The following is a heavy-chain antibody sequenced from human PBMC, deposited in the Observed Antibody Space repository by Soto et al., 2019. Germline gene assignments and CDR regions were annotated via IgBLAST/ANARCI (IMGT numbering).Heavy chain of an antibody. CDR3: ASMITGTTYHYGMDV. D-gene: IGHD1-7*01. V-gene: IGHV1-18*01. CDR1: GYPFTSYG. CDR2: ISACNGNT. J-gene: IGHJ6*01. Sequence: GSVEVYSKASGYPFTSYGISLVRQAPGQGLEWMGWISACNGNTNYAQKLQGRVTMTTDTSTSTAYMDLRSLRSDDTAVYYCASMITGTTYHYGMDVWGQGTTVTGSS.